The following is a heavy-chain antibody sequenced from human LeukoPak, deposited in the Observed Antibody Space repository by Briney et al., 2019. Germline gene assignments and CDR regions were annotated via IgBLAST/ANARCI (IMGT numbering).Heavy chain of an antibody. CDR1: GYTFTGYY. CDR3: ASELKESSCDSSGDDAFDI. Sequence: ASVKVSCKASGYTFTGYYMHWVRQAPGQGLEWMGWINPNSGGTNYAQKFQGRVTMTRDTSISTAYMELSRLRSDDTAVYYCASELKESSCDSSGDDAFDIWGQGTMVTVSS. D-gene: IGHD3-22*01. CDR2: INPNSGGT. V-gene: IGHV1-2*02. J-gene: IGHJ3*02.